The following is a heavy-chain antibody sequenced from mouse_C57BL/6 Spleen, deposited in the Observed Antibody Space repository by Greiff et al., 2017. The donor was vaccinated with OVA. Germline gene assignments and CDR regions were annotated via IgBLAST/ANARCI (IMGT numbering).Heavy chain of an antibody. J-gene: IGHJ1*03. Sequence: EVKLVESGGGLVQPGGSLKLSCAASGFTFSDYGMAWVRQAPRKGPEWVAFISNLAYSIYYADTVTGRFTITRENAKNTLYLEMSSLRSEDTAMYYCARGDLSIGYFDVWGTGTTVTVSS. CDR1: GFTFSDYG. CDR2: ISNLAYSI. D-gene: IGHD2-3*01. V-gene: IGHV5-15*01. CDR3: ARGDLSIGYFDV.